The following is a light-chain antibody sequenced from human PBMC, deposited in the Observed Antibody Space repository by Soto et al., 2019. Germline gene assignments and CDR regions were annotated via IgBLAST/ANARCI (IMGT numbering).Light chain of an antibody. J-gene: IGKJ2*01. V-gene: IGKV3-15*01. CDR2: GAS. CDR3: QQYNDWPPYT. CDR1: QSVSTN. Sequence: EIVMTQSPATLSVSPGERATLSCRASQSVSTNVAWFQQKPGQAPRLLIYGASTRVSGIPARFSGSGSGTEFPLTISSLQSEDFAVYYCQQYNDWPPYTFGQGTKLEIK.